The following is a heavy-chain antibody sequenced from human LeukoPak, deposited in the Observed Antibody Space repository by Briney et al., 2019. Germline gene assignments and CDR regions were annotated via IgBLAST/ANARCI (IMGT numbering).Heavy chain of an antibody. Sequence: GGSLRLSCAASGFTFRSYSMNWVRQAPGKGLEYVSAISSSGTRTFYANSVKGRFTISRDNSKNTLYLQMGSLREEDMAVYYCASRDGSGYWGQGTLVTVSS. D-gene: IGHD5-24*01. CDR3: ASRDGSGY. CDR1: GFTFRSYS. CDR2: ISSSGTRT. V-gene: IGHV3-64*01. J-gene: IGHJ4*02.